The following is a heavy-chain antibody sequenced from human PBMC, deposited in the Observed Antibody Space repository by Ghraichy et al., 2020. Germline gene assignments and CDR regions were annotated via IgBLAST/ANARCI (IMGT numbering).Heavy chain of an antibody. CDR3: ASRIIYDSSGYYVDY. J-gene: IGHJ4*02. CDR1: GFTFSSYS. D-gene: IGHD3-22*01. CDR2: ISSSSSYI. V-gene: IGHV3-21*01. Sequence: GESLNISCAASGFTFSSYSMNWVRQAPGKGLEWVSSISSSSSYIYYADSVKGRFTISRDNAKNSLYLQMNSLRAEDTAVYYCASRIIYDSSGYYVDYWGQGTLVTVSS.